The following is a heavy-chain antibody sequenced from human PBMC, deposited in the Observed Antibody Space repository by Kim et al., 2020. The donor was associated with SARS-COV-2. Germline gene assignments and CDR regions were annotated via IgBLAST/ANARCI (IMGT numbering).Heavy chain of an antibody. CDR3: ASQGGYDYPFDD. V-gene: IGHV1-18*01. D-gene: IGHD5-12*01. Sequence: NYAQKLQGRVTMTTGTSTSTAYMELRSLRSDDTAVYYCASQGGYDYPFDDWGQGTLVTVSS. J-gene: IGHJ4*02.